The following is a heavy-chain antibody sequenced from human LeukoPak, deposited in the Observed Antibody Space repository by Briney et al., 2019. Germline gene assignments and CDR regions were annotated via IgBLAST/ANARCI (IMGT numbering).Heavy chain of an antibody. CDR2: IYYRGGT. Sequence: SETLSLTCTVSGGSISSSSHYWGWIRQAPGKGLEWIGNIYYRGGTYCNPSLKSRVTMSVDTSKNQFSLKLSSVTAADTAVYYCARRDYSGSYFDYWGQGTLVTVSS. CDR3: ARRDYSGSYFDY. J-gene: IGHJ4*02. CDR1: GGSISSSSHY. V-gene: IGHV4-39*01. D-gene: IGHD1-26*01.